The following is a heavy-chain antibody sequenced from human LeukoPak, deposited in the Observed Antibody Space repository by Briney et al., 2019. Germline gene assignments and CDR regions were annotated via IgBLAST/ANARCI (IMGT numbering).Heavy chain of an antibody. CDR2: INHSGST. J-gene: IGHJ6*02. Sequence: SETLSLTCAVYGGSFSGYYWSWIRQPPGKGLEWIGEINHSGSTNCNPSLKSRVTISVDTSKNQFSLKLSSVTAADTAVYYCARVSYCSSTSCYLRGYYGMDVWGQGTTVTVSS. D-gene: IGHD2-2*01. CDR1: GGSFSGYY. V-gene: IGHV4-34*01. CDR3: ARVSYCSSTSCYLRGYYGMDV.